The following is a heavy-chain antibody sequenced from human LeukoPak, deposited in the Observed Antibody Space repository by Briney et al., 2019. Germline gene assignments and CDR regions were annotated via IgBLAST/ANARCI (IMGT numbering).Heavy chain of an antibody. CDR3: AREPHVLRFLEWLNWFDP. D-gene: IGHD3-3*01. J-gene: IGHJ5*02. V-gene: IGHV4-61*02. CDR2: TYTSGST. CDR1: GGSISSGSYY. Sequence: SETLSLTCTVSGGSISSGSYYWSWIRQPAGKGLEWIGRTYTSGSTNYNPSLKSRVTISVDTSKNQFSLKLSSVTAADTAVYYCAREPHVLRFLEWLNWFDPWGQGTLVTVSS.